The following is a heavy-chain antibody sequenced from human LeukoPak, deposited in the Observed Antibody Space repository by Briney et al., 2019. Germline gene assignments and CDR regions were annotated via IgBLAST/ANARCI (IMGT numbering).Heavy chain of an antibody. CDR2: IIPIFGTA. J-gene: IGHJ3*02. V-gene: IGHV1-69*13. CDR3: ARTEFGAQGYDSSAKGAFDI. D-gene: IGHD3-22*01. CDR1: GGTFSSYA. Sequence: SVKVSCKASGGTFSSYAISWVRQAPGQGLEWMGGIIPIFGTANYAQKFQGRVTITADESTSTAYMELSSLRSEDTAVYYCARTEFGAQGYDSSAKGAFDIWGQGTMVTVSS.